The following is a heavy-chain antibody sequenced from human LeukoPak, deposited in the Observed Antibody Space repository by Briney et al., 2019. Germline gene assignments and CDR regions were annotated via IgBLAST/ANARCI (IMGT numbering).Heavy chain of an antibody. Sequence: PGGSLRLSCAASGFTFSSYGMHWVRQAPGKGLEWVAVIWYDGSNKYYADSVKGRFTISRDNSKNTLYLQMNSLRAEDTAVYCCARGRREGIFLGAFDIWGQGTMVTVSS. CDR3: ARGRREGIFLGAFDI. CDR2: IWYDGSNK. V-gene: IGHV3-33*08. CDR1: GFTFSSYG. J-gene: IGHJ3*02. D-gene: IGHD3-3*01.